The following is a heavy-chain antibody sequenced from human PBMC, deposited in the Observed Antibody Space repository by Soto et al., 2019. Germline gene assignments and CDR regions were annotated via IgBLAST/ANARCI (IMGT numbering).Heavy chain of an antibody. J-gene: IGHJ6*02. D-gene: IGHD5-18*01. CDR3: ARGRGYSYGYYYYGMDV. CDR2: IYYSGST. CDR1: GGSISSYY. V-gene: IGHV4-59*01. Sequence: QVQLQESGPGLVKPSETLSLTCTVSGGSISSYYWSWIRQPPGKGLEWIGYIYYSGSTNYNPSLKSRVTISVDTSKNQFSLKLSSMTAADTAVYYCARGRGYSYGYYYYGMDVWGQGTTVTVSS.